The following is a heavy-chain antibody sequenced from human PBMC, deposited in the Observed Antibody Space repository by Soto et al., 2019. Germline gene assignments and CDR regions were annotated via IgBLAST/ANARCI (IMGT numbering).Heavy chain of an antibody. Sequence: PGGSLRLSCAASGFTFSSYAMSWVRQAPGKGLEWVSAISGSGGSTYYADSVKGRFTISRDNSKNTLYLQMNSLRAEDTAVYYFAIVGSAYDILTGYPEDAFDIWGQGTLVTVSS. CDR2: ISGSGGST. CDR3: AIVGSAYDILTGYPEDAFDI. D-gene: IGHD3-9*01. J-gene: IGHJ4*02. CDR1: GFTFSSYA. V-gene: IGHV3-23*01.